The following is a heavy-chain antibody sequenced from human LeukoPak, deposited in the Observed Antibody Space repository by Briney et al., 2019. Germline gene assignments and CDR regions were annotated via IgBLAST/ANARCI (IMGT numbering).Heavy chain of an antibody. Sequence: PGGSLRLSCAASGFTFSSYEMNWVRQAPGKGLEWVSYISSSDGTIYYADSVKGRFTISRDNAKNSLYLQMNSLRAEDTAVYYCARAPTHYYYGSGSAFDYWGQGTLVTVSS. CDR3: ARAPTHYYYGSGSAFDY. CDR1: GFTFSSYE. J-gene: IGHJ4*02. D-gene: IGHD3-10*01. CDR2: ISSSDGTI. V-gene: IGHV3-48*03.